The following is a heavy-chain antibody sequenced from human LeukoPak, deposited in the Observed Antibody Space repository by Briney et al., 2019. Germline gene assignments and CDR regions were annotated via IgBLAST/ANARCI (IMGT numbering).Heavy chain of an antibody. CDR2: MLYDGNNK. J-gene: IGHJ4*02. CDR3: ARDRADDYDVNLDY. CDR1: GFSFSSYA. D-gene: IGHD5-12*01. V-gene: IGHV3-30-3*01. Sequence: GGSLRLSCAASGFSFSSYAMHWVRQAPGKGLVWVAVMLYDGNNKNYADSVKGRFTISRDNSKNTLYLQMNSLRAEDTAVYYCARDRADDYDVNLDYWGQGTLVTVSS.